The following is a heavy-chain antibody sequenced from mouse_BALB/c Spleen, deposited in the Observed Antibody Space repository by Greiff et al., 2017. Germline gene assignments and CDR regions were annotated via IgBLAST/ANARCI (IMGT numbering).Heavy chain of an antibody. V-gene: IGHV5-17*02. CDR1: GFSFSSFG. Sequence: EVHLVESGGGLVQPGGSRKLSCAASGFSFSSFGMHWVRQAPEKGLEWVAYISSGSSTIYYADTVKGRFTISRDNPKNNLFLQMTRLRYEETAMYYCAIASYSPWFAYWGQGTLVTVSA. CDR2: ISSGSSTI. D-gene: IGHD2-12*01. CDR3: AIASYSPWFAY. J-gene: IGHJ3*01.